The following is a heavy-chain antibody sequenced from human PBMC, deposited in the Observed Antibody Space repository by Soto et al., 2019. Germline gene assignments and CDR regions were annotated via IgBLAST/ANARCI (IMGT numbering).Heavy chain of an antibody. CDR3: ARDLAAMARDNWFDP. Sequence: TSAVSGGSIRSSNWWSWIRQPPGKGLEWIGEIYHSGSTNYNPSLKSRVTISVDKSKNQFSLKLSSVTAADTAVYYCARDLAAMARDNWFDPWGQGTLVTVSS. CDR2: IYHSGST. CDR1: GGSIRSSNW. J-gene: IGHJ5*02. D-gene: IGHD5-18*01. V-gene: IGHV4-4*02.